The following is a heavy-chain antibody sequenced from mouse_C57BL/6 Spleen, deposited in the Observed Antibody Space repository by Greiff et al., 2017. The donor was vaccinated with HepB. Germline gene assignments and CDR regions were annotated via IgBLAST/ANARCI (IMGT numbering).Heavy chain of an antibody. D-gene: IGHD1-1*02. CDR3: ARQGDYGYFDV. CDR2: ISSGGSYT. J-gene: IGHJ1*03. CDR1: GFTFSSYG. Sequence: EVQLQESGGDLVKPGGSLKLSCAASGFTFSSYGMSWVRQTPDKRLEWVATISSGGSYTYYPDSVKGRFTISRDNAKNTLYLQMSSLKSEDTAMYYCARQGDYGYFDVWGTGTTVTVSS. V-gene: IGHV5-6*01.